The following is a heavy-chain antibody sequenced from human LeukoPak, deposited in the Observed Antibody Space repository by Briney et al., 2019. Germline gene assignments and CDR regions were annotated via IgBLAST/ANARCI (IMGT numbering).Heavy chain of an antibody. CDR3: ARVGVYYDSSGYQRWFDP. CDR1: GGTFTSYA. CDR2: IIPIFGIA. J-gene: IGHJ5*02. V-gene: IGHV1-69*04. Sequence: GSSVKLSCKASGGTFTSYATSWVRQAPGQGLEWMGRIIPIFGIANYAQNFQGRVTITADKSTSTAYMELSSLRSEDTAVYYCARVGVYYDSSGYQRWFDPWGQGTLVTVSS. D-gene: IGHD3-22*01.